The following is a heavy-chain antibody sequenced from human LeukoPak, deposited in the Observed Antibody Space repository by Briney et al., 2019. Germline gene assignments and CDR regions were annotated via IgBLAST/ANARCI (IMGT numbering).Heavy chain of an antibody. CDR2: IYTSGST. CDR3: ARHARGSGWPFDY. D-gene: IGHD6-19*01. CDR1: GGSISSGSYY. V-gene: IGHV4-61*02. Sequence: SQTLSLTCTVSGGSISSGSYYWSWIRQPAGKGLEWIGRIYTSGSTNYNPSLKSRVTISVDTSKNQFSLKLSSVTAADTAVYYCARHARGSGWPFDYWGQGTLVTVSS. J-gene: IGHJ4*02.